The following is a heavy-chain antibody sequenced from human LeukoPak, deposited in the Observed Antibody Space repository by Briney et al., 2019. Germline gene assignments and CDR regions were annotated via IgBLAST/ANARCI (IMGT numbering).Heavy chain of an antibody. CDR1: GFTFSSFA. CDR3: AEEYDSSGYFDY. J-gene: IGHJ4*02. Sequence: GGSLRLSCAASGFTFSSFAMSWVRQAPGKGLEWVSAISGSGGSTYYADSVKGRFTISRDNSKNTLYLQMNSLRAEDTAVYYCAEEYDSSGYFDYWGQGTLVTVSP. D-gene: IGHD3-22*01. V-gene: IGHV3-23*01. CDR2: ISGSGGST.